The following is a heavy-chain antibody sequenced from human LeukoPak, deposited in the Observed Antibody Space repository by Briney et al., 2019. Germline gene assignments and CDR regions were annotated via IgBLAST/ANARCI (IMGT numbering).Heavy chain of an antibody. D-gene: IGHD3-22*01. CDR1: GFTFTSYA. Sequence: VGSLRLSCAASGFTFTSYAMSWVRQAPGKGLEWVSAISGNGGATYYADSVKGRFTISRDNSKDTLHLQMNSLRAEDTALYYCAKATTAIVVDNFFDYWGQGTLVSVSS. V-gene: IGHV3-23*01. CDR2: ISGNGGAT. CDR3: AKATTAIVVDNFFDY. J-gene: IGHJ4*02.